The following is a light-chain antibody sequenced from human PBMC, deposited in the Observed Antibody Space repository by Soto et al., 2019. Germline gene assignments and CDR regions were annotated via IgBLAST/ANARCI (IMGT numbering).Light chain of an antibody. J-gene: IGKJ2*01. CDR2: GAS. CDR1: QSVSSSY. Sequence: EIVLTQSPGTLSLSPGERATLSCRARQSVSSSYLAWYQHKPGQAPRLLIYGASSRATGIPDRFSGSGSGTDFTLTISRLEPDDLAVYSCQQYSTTPYTFGQGTKLEIK. CDR3: QQYSTTPYT. V-gene: IGKV3-20*01.